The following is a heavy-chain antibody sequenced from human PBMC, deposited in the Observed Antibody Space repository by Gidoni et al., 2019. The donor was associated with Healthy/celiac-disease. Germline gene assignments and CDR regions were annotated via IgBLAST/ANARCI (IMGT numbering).Heavy chain of an antibody. D-gene: IGHD6-13*01. Sequence: EVQLVESGGGLVQPGRSLRRSCAASGFTFDDYAMHWVRQAPGKGLEWVSGISWNSGSIGYADSVKGRFTISRDNAKNSLYLQMNSLRAEDTALYYCAKMGGIAAAGTRPYYYYYGMDVWGQGTTVTVSS. CDR2: ISWNSGSI. CDR3: AKMGGIAAAGTRPYYYYYGMDV. J-gene: IGHJ6*02. V-gene: IGHV3-9*01. CDR1: GFTFDDYA.